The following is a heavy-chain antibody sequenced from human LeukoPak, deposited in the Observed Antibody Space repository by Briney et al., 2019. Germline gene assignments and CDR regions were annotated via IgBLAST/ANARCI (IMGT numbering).Heavy chain of an antibody. Sequence: ASVKVSCKASGYTLTSYGISWVRQAPGQGLEWMGWISAYNGNTNYAQKLQGRVTMTTDTSTSTAYMELRSLRSEDTAVYYCARDVVYYYGSGSKFYDAFDIWGQGTMVTVSS. CDR1: GYTLTSYG. J-gene: IGHJ3*02. D-gene: IGHD3-10*01. V-gene: IGHV1-18*01. CDR2: ISAYNGNT. CDR3: ARDVVYYYGSGSKFYDAFDI.